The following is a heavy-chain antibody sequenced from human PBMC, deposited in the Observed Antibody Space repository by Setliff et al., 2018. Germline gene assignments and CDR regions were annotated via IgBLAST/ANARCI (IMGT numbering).Heavy chain of an antibody. CDR3: ARNPDFLQYSFDL. J-gene: IGHJ2*01. V-gene: IGHV4-34*01. D-gene: IGHD5-12*01. CDR1: GGTFSDYH. CDR2: INHSGST. Sequence: PSETLSLTCAAYGGTFSDYHWTWIRQPPGKGLEWIGEINHSGSTNYNPSLKSRVTISIDTSKSQFSLKLSSMTAADTALYYCARNPDFLQYSFDLWGRGTLVTVSS.